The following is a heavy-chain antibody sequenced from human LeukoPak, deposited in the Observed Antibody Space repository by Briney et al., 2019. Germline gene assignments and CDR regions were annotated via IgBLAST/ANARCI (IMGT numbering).Heavy chain of an antibody. D-gene: IGHD6-13*01. CDR3: ARAGAIATVHPDFDL. V-gene: IGHV4-59*01. J-gene: IGHJ4*02. CDR1: GGSISSYY. CDR2: IYYSGST. Sequence: SETLSLTCTVSGGSISSYYWSWIRQPPGKGLEWIGYIYYSGSTNYNPSLKSRATISGDTSKNQFSLNLRSVTAADTAVYFCARAGAIATVHPDFDLWGRGTLVTVSS.